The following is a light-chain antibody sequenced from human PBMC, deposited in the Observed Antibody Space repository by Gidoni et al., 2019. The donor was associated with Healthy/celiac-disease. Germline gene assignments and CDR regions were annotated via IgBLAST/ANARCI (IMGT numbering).Light chain of an antibody. J-gene: IGKJ3*01. V-gene: IGKV4-1*01. CDR2: WAS. CDR3: QQYYSTPFT. Sequence: LVMTQSPHSLAVSLGERATINCKSSQSVFYSSNNKNYLAWYQQKPGQPPKLLIYWASTRESGVPDRFSGSGSGTDFTLTISSLQAEDVAVYYCQQYYSTPFTFGPGTKVDIK. CDR1: QSVFYSSNNKNY.